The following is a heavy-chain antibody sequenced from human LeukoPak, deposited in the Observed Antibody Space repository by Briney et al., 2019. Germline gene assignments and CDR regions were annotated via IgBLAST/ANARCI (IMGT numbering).Heavy chain of an antibody. CDR2: IKPDGSDK. Sequence: GGSLRLSCVVSGFTFTNYWMGWVRQAPGKGLEWVGNIKPDGSDKYYMDSMKGRFTISRDNSENSLHLHMNSLRAEDTAVYYCARVGGGDGSGWSTTDYWGQGTLVTISS. V-gene: IGHV3-7*01. CDR3: ARVGGGDGSGWSTTDY. D-gene: IGHD6-19*01. CDR1: GFTFTNYW. J-gene: IGHJ4*02.